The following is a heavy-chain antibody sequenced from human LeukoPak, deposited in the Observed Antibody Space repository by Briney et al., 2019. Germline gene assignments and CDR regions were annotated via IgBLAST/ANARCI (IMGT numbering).Heavy chain of an antibody. V-gene: IGHV4-59*01. CDR2: IYYSGST. Sequence: SETLSLTCTVSGGSISSYYWSWIRQPPGKGLEWIGYIYYSGSTNCNPSLKSRVTISVDTSKNQFSPKLSSVTAADTAVYYCARVLTVTTWDYYYGMDVWGQGTTVTVSS. J-gene: IGHJ6*02. D-gene: IGHD4-17*01. CDR1: GGSISSYY. CDR3: ARVLTVTTWDYYYGMDV.